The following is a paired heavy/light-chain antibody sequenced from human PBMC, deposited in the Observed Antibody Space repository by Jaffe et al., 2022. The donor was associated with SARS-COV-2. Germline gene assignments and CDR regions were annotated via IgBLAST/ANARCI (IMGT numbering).Light chain of an antibody. V-gene: IGKV3-11*01. CDR1: QNINIY. Sequence: EIVLTQSPATLSLSPGERATLSCRASQNINIYLAWYQQKRGQPPRLLIYDASKRATGIPARFSGSGSGTDFTLAISSLEPEDFAVYYCQQRVNWPPIFTFGPGTKVDLK. J-gene: IGKJ3*01. CDR2: DAS. CDR3: QQRVNWPPIFT.
Heavy chain of an antibody. CDR2: INTNTGNP. D-gene: IGHD3-9*01. CDR1: GYRFTDFA. CDR3: ARGFDILTLHNWFDP. Sequence: QVQLVQSGSELKKPGASVKISCKTSGYRFTDFAINWVRQAPGQGLEWMGWINTNTGNPTYAQDFTGRFVFSLDTSVTTTYLQITNLKADDTAIYYCARGFDILTLHNWFDPWGQGTQVTVSS. J-gene: IGHJ5*02. V-gene: IGHV7-4-1*02.